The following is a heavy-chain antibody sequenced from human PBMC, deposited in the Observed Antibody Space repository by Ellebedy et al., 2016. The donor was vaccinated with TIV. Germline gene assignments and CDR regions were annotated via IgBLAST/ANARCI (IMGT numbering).Heavy chain of an antibody. J-gene: IGHJ4*02. Sequence: GESLKISCTTSGFSFGDYSVNWFRQAPEKGPEWVGFMRSKAYVGATEFAASVRGRFAISRDDSRSIAFLQMNSLKSEDTAMYYCVSGPSGRDYWGPGTLVTVSS. V-gene: IGHV3-49*03. CDR2: MRSKAYVGAT. CDR3: VSGPSGRDY. D-gene: IGHD2-8*02. CDR1: GFSFGDYS.